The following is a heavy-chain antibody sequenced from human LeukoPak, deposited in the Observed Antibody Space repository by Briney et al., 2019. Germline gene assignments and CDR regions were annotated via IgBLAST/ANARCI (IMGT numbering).Heavy chain of an antibody. CDR1: GFIFSSYG. Sequence: GGSLRLSCAASGFIFSSYGMHWVRQAPGKGLEWVAVIWYDGSNKFYADSVKGRFTISRDNSKNTLYLQMNSLRAEDTALYYCARVEQQLVRGCWGQGTLVTVSS. CDR2: IWYDGSNK. J-gene: IGHJ4*02. V-gene: IGHV3-33*01. CDR3: ARVEQQLVRGC. D-gene: IGHD6-13*01.